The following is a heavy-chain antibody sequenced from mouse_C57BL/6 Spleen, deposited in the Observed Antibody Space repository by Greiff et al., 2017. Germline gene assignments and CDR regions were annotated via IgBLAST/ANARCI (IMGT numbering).Heavy chain of an antibody. Sequence: VKLVESGAELVRPGASVKLSCKASGYTFTDYYINWVKQRPGQGLEWIARIYPGSGNTYYNEKFKGKATLTAEKSSSTAYMQLSSLTSEDSAVYFCARRKLRQGYFDVWGTGTTVTVSS. V-gene: IGHV1-76*01. CDR3: ARRKLRQGYFDV. CDR2: IYPGSGNT. J-gene: IGHJ1*03. D-gene: IGHD1-1*01. CDR1: GYTFTDYY.